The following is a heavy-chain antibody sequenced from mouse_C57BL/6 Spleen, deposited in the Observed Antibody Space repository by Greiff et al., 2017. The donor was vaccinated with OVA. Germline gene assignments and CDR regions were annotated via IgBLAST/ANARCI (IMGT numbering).Heavy chain of an antibody. CDR2: FSGGSGNT. D-gene: IGHD1-1*01. V-gene: IGHV5-9*01. Sequence: EVQGVESGGGLVKPGGSLKLSCAASGFTFSSYTMSWVRQTPEKRLEWVAPFSGGSGNTYYPDSVKGRFTISRDNAKNTLYLQMSSLRSEDTALYYCARQGYYGSSYVGNYAMDYWGQGTSVTVSS. CDR1: GFTFSSYT. CDR3: ARQGYYGSSYVGNYAMDY. J-gene: IGHJ4*01.